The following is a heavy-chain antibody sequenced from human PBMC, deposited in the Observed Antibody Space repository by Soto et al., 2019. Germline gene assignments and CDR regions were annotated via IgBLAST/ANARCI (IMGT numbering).Heavy chain of an antibody. V-gene: IGHV3-33*01. Sequence: QVQLLESGGGVVQPGRSLRLSCAASGFTFSSYGMHWVRQAPGKGLEWVAVIWYDGSNKYYADSVKGRFTISRDNSKNTLYLQMNSLRAEDTAVYYCAREDGEYYYDSSGYYYGLDYWGQGTLVTVSS. CDR2: IWYDGSNK. CDR3: AREDGEYYYDSSGYYYGLDY. D-gene: IGHD3-22*01. J-gene: IGHJ4*02. CDR1: GFTFSSYG.